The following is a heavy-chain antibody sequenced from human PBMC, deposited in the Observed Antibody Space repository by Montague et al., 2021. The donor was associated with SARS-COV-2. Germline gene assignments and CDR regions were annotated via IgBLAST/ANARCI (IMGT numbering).Heavy chain of an antibody. V-gene: IGHV4-34*01. CDR1: GGSFSDYS. J-gene: IGHJ4*02. D-gene: IGHD3-22*01. CDR2: INHRGGT. Sequence: SETLSLTCAVYGGSFSDYSWTWVRQPPGKGLEWIGEINHRGGTNYNPSLKSRVTISVDTSKNQFSLKMTSVTAADTAVYYCARGRQHINMVVVVVTGGEYYFDFWGQGTLVAVSS. CDR3: ARGRQHINMVVVVVTGGEYYFDF.